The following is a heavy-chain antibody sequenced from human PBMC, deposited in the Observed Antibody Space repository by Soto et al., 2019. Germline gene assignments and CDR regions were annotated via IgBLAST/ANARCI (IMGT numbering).Heavy chain of an antibody. J-gene: IGHJ4*02. CDR2: IYYSGSA. CDR3: VSGYEWVGFHH. CDR1: GDSISNSNYY. Sequence: SETLSLTCTVSGDSISNSNYYWGWIRQPPGKGLEWIGNIYYSGSASYNPSLKSRVTISVDTSKNQVSLKLSSVTAADTAVYICVSGYEWVGFHHWCPGPRVTVVS. V-gene: IGHV4-39*01. D-gene: IGHD5-18*01.